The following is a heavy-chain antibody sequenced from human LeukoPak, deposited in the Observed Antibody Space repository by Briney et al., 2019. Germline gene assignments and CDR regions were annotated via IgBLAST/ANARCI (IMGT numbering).Heavy chain of an antibody. CDR1: GFTFSSYA. Sequence: PGGSLRLSCAASGFTFSSYAMSWVRQAPGKGLEWVSAISGSGGSTYYADSVKGRFTISRDNSKNTLYLQINSLRAEDTAVYYCAKYCSSTSCLTQDDYWGQGTLVTVSS. V-gene: IGHV3-23*01. CDR3: AKYCSSTSCLTQDDY. D-gene: IGHD2-2*01. CDR2: ISGSGGST. J-gene: IGHJ4*02.